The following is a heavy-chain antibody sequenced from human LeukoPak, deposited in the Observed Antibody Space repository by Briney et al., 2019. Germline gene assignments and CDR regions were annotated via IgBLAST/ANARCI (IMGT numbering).Heavy chain of an antibody. CDR1: GFTLSSNY. D-gene: IGHD1-7*01. J-gene: IGHJ4*02. V-gene: IGHV3-23*01. CDR2: ISGGGDIT. CDR3: AKQLQGGRTFEH. Sequence: GGSLRLSCAASGFTLSSNYMSWVRQAPGKGLEWVSEISGGGDITFYPDSVKGRFTISRDNSKDTLYLQMNALRAEDTAIYYCAKQLQGGRTFEHWGQGTQVTVSS.